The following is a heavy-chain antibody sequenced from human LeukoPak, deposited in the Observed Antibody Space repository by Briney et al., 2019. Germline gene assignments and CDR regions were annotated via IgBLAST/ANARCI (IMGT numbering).Heavy chain of an antibody. J-gene: IGHJ4*02. CDR1: GGSFSGYY. V-gene: IGHV4-34*01. D-gene: IGHD2-2*01. Sequence: SGTLSLTCAVYGGSFSGYYWSWIRQPPGKGLEWIGEINHSGSTNYNPSLKSRVTISVDTSKNQFSLKLSSVTAADTAVYYCARGGYCSSTSCSRFDYWGQGTLVTVSS. CDR2: INHSGST. CDR3: ARGGYCSSTSCSRFDY.